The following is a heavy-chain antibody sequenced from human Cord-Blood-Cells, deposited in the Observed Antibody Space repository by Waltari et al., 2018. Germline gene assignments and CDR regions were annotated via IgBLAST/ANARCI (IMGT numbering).Heavy chain of an antibody. CDR1: GGSFSGYY. CDR3: ARGFSGSRDRLFDY. Sequence: QVQLQQWGAGLLKPSETLSLTCAVDGGSFSGYYWIWLRQPPGKGLEWIGEMNHSGSTHYNPSLKSRVTISVDTSKNQFSLKLSSVTAADTAVYYCARGFSGSRDRLFDYWGQGTLVTVSS. D-gene: IGHD2-15*01. J-gene: IGHJ4*02. V-gene: IGHV4-34*01. CDR2: MNHSGST.